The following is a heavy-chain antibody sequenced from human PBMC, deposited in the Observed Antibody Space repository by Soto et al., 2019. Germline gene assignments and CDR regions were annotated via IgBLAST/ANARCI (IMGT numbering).Heavy chain of an antibody. J-gene: IGHJ4*02. V-gene: IGHV3-64D*08. CDR1: GFTFSSYA. D-gene: IGHD3-3*01. CDR2: ISSNGGST. Sequence: PGGSLRLSCSASGFTFSSYAMHWVRQAPGKGLEYVSAISSNGGSTYYADSVKGRFTISRDNSKNTLYLQMSSLRAEDTAVYYCVKGLRFLEWLSAGVLDYWGQGTLVTVSS. CDR3: VKGLRFLEWLSAGVLDY.